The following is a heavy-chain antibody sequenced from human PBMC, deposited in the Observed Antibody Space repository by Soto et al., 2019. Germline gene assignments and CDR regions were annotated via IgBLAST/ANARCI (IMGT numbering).Heavy chain of an antibody. CDR2: ISAYNGNT. CDR1: GYTFTSYG. Sequence: ASVKVSCKASGYTFTSYGISWVRQAPGQGLEWMGWISAYNGNTNYAQKLQGRVTMTTDTSTSTAYMELRSLRSDDTAVYYCARDMGQQLVRTPYYYYGMDVWGQGTTVTVS. D-gene: IGHD6-13*01. CDR3: ARDMGQQLVRTPYYYYGMDV. V-gene: IGHV1-18*04. J-gene: IGHJ6*02.